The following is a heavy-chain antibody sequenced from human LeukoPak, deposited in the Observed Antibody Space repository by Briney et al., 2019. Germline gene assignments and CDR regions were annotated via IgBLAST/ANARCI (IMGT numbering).Heavy chain of an antibody. D-gene: IGHD3-3*01. Sequence: GGSLRLSCAASGFTFSFYAMSWVRQAPGKGLDWVSVIRGGGGGTYYADSVKGRFTIFRDNSKSTLYLEMNSLRAEDTAIYFCAKVLKSGYDYYGMDVWGQGTTVTVSS. CDR3: AKVLKSGYDYYGMDV. CDR1: GFTFSFYA. J-gene: IGHJ6*02. V-gene: IGHV3-23*01. CDR2: IRGGGGGT.